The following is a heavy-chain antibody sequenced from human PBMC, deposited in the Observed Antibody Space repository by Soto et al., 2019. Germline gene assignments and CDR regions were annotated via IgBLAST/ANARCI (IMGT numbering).Heavy chain of an antibody. J-gene: IGHJ4*02. CDR1: GFTVSTKY. CDR3: ARDPWAADY. D-gene: IGHD3-16*01. CDR2: IYSGGST. V-gene: IGHV3-66*01. Sequence: EVQLVESGGGLVQPGGSLRLSCAASGFTVSTKYMSWVRQAPGKGLEWVSVIYSGGSTFYADSVRGRFTISRDNSKNTVNLKMNSLIAEDTAVYYCARDPWAADYWGQGTLVTVSS.